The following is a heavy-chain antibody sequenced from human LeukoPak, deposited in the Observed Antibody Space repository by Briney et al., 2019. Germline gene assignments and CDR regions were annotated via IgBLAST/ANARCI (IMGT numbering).Heavy chain of an antibody. Sequence: ASVKVSCKASGYTFIVYHMHWVRQAPGQGLEWMGWINPNSGDTNFAQKFQGRVTMTRGTSISTVHMELSRLTSDDTAVYYCARADWSMLEYWGQGTLVTVSS. J-gene: IGHJ4*02. D-gene: IGHD1-1*01. CDR2: INPNSGDT. V-gene: IGHV1-2*02. CDR3: ARADWSMLEY. CDR1: GYTFIVYH.